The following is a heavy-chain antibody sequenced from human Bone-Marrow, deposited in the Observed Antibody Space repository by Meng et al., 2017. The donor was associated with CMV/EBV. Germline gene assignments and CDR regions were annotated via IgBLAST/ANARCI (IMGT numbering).Heavy chain of an antibody. CDR1: GFTFDDYV. D-gene: IGHD3-9*01. CDR2: ISWNSGSI. V-gene: IGHV3-9*01. CDR3: AKDHYYDILTGSMNAFDI. Sequence: SLKISCAASGFTFDDYVMHWVRQAPGKGLEWVSGISWNSGSIGYADSVKGRFTISRDNAKNSLYLQMNSLRAEDTALYYCAKDHYYDILTGSMNAFDIWGQGTMVTVSS. J-gene: IGHJ3*02.